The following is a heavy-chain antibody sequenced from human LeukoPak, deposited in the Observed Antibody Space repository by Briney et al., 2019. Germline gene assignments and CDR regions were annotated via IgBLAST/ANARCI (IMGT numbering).Heavy chain of an antibody. D-gene: IGHD2-15*01. J-gene: IGHJ4*01. CDR2: ISCGSSYK. CDR3: ARINDIDNSYHLDF. Sequence: GGSLRLSCAASGFTFSDYSVNWVRQAPGKGLEWVSSISCGSSYKYYADSLKGRFTISRDNAKNSLYLQVNSLRAEDTAVYYCARINDIDNSYHLDFWGHGTLVTVSS. CDR1: GFTFSDYS. V-gene: IGHV3-21*01.